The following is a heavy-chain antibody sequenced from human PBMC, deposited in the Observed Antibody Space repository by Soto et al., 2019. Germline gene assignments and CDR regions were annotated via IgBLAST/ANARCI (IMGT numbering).Heavy chain of an antibody. J-gene: IGHJ2*01. Sequence: EVQLVESGGGVVRSGGSLRLSCAASGFSFDDYGMSWVRQAPGKGLEWGSGINWNGGSTGYADSVKGRFTISRDNAKNPLYLQMNSLRAEDTALYHCARDRFVCSSTSCNYWYFDLWGRGTLVTVSS. CDR1: GFSFDDYG. CDR3: ARDRFVCSSTSCNYWYFDL. V-gene: IGHV3-20*01. D-gene: IGHD2-2*01. CDR2: INWNGGST.